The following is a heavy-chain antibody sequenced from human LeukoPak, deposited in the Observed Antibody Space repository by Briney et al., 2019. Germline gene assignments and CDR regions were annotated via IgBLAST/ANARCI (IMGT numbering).Heavy chain of an antibody. V-gene: IGHV1-69*05. CDR3: ARSLTPYYDFWSGYFDDFRWFDP. Sequence: ASVKVSCKASGGTFRSYAISWVRQAPGQGLEWMGGIIPIFGTANYAQKFQGRVTITTDESTSTAYTELSSLRSEDTAVYYCARSLTPYYDFWSGYFDDFRWFDPWGQGTLVTVSS. D-gene: IGHD3-3*01. J-gene: IGHJ5*02. CDR2: IIPIFGTA. CDR1: GGTFRSYA.